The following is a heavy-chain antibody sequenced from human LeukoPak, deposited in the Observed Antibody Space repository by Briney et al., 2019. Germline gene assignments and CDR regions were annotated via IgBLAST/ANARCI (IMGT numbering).Heavy chain of an antibody. CDR1: GGSFSGYY. CDR2: VYYSGST. CDR3: AREAYSSSYYYGMDV. J-gene: IGHJ6*02. Sequence: SETLSLTCVVSGGSFSGYYWGWIRQPPGRGLEWIGYVYYSGSTNYNPSFKSRITISVDTSRNQFSLQLSSVTAADTAVYYCAREAYSSSYYYGMDVWGQGTTVTVSS. V-gene: IGHV4-59*01. D-gene: IGHD6-13*01.